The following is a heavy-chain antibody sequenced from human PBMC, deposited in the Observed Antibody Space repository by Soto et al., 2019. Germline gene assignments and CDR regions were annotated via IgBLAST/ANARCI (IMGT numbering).Heavy chain of an antibody. CDR3: ARQLIT. CDR1: GDSISNYY. Sequence: QVQLQESGPGLVKPSETLSLTCTVSGDSISNYYWTWIRQPPGKGLEWIGYIYYSGTTNYNPSLXRXXTMSVDTSKNQFSLKLSSVTAADTAIYYCARQLITWGQGILVTVSS. CDR2: IYYSGTT. V-gene: IGHV4-59*08. J-gene: IGHJ4*02.